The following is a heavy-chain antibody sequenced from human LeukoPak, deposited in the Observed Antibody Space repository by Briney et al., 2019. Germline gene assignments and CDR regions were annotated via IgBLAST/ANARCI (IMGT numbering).Heavy chain of an antibody. J-gene: IGHJ4*02. CDR3: ARLNSFPYYFDY. D-gene: IGHD1/OR15-1a*01. CDR1: GYTLTELS. V-gene: IGHV1-24*01. Sequence: ASVKVSCKVSGYTLTELSMHWVRQAPGKGLEWMGGFDPEDGETIYAQKFQGSVTMTEDTSTDTAYMELSSLRSEDTAVYYCARLNSFPYYFDYWGQGTLVTVSS. CDR2: FDPEDGET.